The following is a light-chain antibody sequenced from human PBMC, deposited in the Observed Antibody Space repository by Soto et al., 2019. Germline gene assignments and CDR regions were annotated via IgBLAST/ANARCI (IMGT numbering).Light chain of an antibody. CDR3: QQYYSYARA. CDR1: QGISSY. CDR2: AAS. J-gene: IGKJ4*01. Sequence: AIRMTQSPSSLSASTGDRVTITCRASQGISSYLAWYQQQPGKAPKLLIYAASTLQSGVPSRFSGSGSGTDFTLTISCLQSEDFATYYCQQYYSYARAFGGGTKVEIK. V-gene: IGKV1-8*01.